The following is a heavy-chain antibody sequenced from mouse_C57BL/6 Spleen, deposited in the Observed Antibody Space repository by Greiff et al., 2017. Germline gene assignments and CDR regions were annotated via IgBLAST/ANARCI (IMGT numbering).Heavy chain of an antibody. V-gene: IGHV1-55*01. CDR2: IYPRSGST. CDR3: ADGNYWYFDV. D-gene: IGHD2-1*01. J-gene: IGHJ1*03. Sequence: VQLQQPGAELVKPGASVKMSCKASGYTFTSYWITWVKQRPGHGLEWIGDIYPRSGSTNYNEKFKSKATLTVDKSSSTAYMQLSSLTSEDSAVYYCADGNYWYFDVWGTGTTVTVSS. CDR1: GYTFTSYW.